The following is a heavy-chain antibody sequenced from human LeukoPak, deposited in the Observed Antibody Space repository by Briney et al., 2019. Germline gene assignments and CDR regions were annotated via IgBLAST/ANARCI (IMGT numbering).Heavy chain of an antibody. Sequence: GGSLRLSCAASGFTFSSYSMNWVRQAPGKGLEWVSSISSSSSYIYYADSVKGRFTISRHNAKNSLYLQMNSLRAGDTAVYYCARDSRRIDPYYYYYGMDVWGQGTTVTVSS. CDR1: GFTFSSYS. CDR3: ARDSRRIDPYYYYYGMDV. J-gene: IGHJ6*02. CDR2: ISSSSSYI. D-gene: IGHD2-15*01. V-gene: IGHV3-21*01.